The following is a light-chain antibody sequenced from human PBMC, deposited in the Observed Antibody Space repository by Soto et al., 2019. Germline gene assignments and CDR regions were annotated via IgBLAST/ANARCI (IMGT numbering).Light chain of an antibody. CDR2: GAS. J-gene: IGKJ4*01. CDR3: QQYNEWPLT. V-gene: IGKV3-15*01. CDR1: QSVSTN. Sequence: ETVMTQSPATLSVSPGERATLSCGASQSVSTNLAWYQQKPGQVPRLLIYGASTRASDIPARFSGSGSGTGFTLTISSLQSEDFAVYYCQQYNEWPLTFGGGTKVEIE.